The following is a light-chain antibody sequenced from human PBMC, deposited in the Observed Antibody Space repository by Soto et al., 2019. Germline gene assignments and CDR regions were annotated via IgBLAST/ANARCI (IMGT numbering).Light chain of an antibody. J-gene: IGKJ3*01. CDR2: DAS. CDR3: QHYGRSPGLFT. V-gene: IGKV3-20*01. Sequence: EIVLTQSPGTLSLSPGERATLSCRASQSVSNTYLAWYQQKPGQAPRLLIYDASNRATGIPDRFSGSGSGTDFTLTISRLEPEDFAVYYCQHYGRSPGLFTFGPGTKVDIK. CDR1: QSVSNTY.